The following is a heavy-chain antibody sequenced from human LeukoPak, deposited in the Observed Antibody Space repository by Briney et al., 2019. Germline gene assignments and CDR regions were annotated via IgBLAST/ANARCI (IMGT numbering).Heavy chain of an antibody. V-gene: IGHV1-69*05. J-gene: IGHJ4*02. D-gene: IGHD3-22*01. CDR2: IIPTFGTA. CDR3: ARGDQFLYYYDSNPFDY. Sequence: SVKVSCKASGGTFSSYAISWVRQAPGQGLEWMGRIIPTFGTANYAQKFQGRVTITTDESTSTAYMELSSLRSEDTAVYYCARGDQFLYYYDSNPFDYWGQGTLVTVSS. CDR1: GGTFSSYA.